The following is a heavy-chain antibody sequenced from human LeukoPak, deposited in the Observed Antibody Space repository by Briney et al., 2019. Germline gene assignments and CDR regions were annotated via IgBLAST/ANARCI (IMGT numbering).Heavy chain of an antibody. V-gene: IGHV3-33*01. D-gene: IGHD6-19*01. Sequence: PGRSLRLSCAASGFTFSSYGTHWVRQAPGKGLEWVAVIWYDGSNKYYADSVKGRFTISRDNSKNTLYLQMNSLRAEDTAVYYCAREENSGWRYFDYWGQGTLVTVSS. J-gene: IGHJ4*02. CDR2: IWYDGSNK. CDR3: AREENSGWRYFDY. CDR1: GFTFSSYG.